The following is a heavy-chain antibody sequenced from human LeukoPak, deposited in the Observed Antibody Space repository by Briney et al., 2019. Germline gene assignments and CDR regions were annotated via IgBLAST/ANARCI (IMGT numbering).Heavy chain of an antibody. CDR1: GGSISSSSYY. CDR2: IYYSGST. J-gene: IGHJ4*02. CDR3: ASSITIFGVVIRFDY. D-gene: IGHD3-3*01. V-gene: IGHV4-39*01. Sequence: PSETLSLTCTVSGGSISSSSYYWGWIRQPPGKGLEWIGSIYYSGSTYYNPSLKSRVNISVDTSKNQFSLKLSSVAAADTAVYYCASSITIFGVVIRFDYWGQGTLVTVSS.